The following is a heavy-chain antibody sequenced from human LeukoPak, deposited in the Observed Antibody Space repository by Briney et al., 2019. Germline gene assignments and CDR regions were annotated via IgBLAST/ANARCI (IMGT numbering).Heavy chain of an antibody. J-gene: IGHJ4*02. CDR3: ASTDDGRYYDSSGYLVGY. CDR2: INHSGST. D-gene: IGHD3-22*01. V-gene: IGHV4-34*01. CDR1: GGSFNGYY. Sequence: SETLSLTCAAYGGSFNGYYWTWIRQPPGRGLEWIGEINHSGSTNYNPSLKSRVTISVDTSKNQFSLKLSSVTAADTAVYYCASTDDGRYYDSSGYLVGYWGQGTLVTVSS.